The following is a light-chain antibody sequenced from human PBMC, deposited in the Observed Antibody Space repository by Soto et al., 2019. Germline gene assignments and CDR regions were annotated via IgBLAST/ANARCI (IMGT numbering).Light chain of an antibody. V-gene: IGKV3-20*01. CDR1: QSVSSSY. J-gene: IGKJ2*01. CDR2: GAS. CDR3: QQYGSAPRT. Sequence: EIVLTQSPGTLSLSPGERATLSCRASQSVSSSYLAWYQQKPGQAPRLLIYGASSRATCIPDRVSGSGSGTDFTLTISRLEPEDFAVYYCQQYGSAPRTFGQGTKLEIK.